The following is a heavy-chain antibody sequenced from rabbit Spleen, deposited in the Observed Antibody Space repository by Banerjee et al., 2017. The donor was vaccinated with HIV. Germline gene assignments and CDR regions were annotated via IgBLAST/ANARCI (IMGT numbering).Heavy chain of an antibody. J-gene: IGHJ6*01. CDR3: ARDAGTSFSTYGMDL. D-gene: IGHD8-1*01. CDR2: IDAGSSGST. CDR1: GVSFSGSSY. Sequence: QEQLEESGGDLVKPGASLTLTCIASGVSFSGSSYMCWVRQAPGKGLEWIACIDAGSSGSTYSATWAKGRFTISKTSSTTVTLQMTSLTAADTATYFCARDAGTSFSTYGMDLWGPGTLVTVS. V-gene: IGHV1S45*01.